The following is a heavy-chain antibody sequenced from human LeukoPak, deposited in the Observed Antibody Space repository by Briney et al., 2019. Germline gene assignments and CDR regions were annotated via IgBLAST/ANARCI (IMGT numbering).Heavy chain of an antibody. CDR1: GGTFSSYA. J-gene: IGHJ5*02. CDR2: IIPIFGTA. V-gene: IGHV1-69*13. Sequence: ASVKVSCKASGGTFSSYAISWVRQAPGQGLEWMGGIIPIFGTANYAQKFQGRVTITADESTSTAYMELSSLRSEDTAVYYYARGSNYYDSSGYYYHWFDPWGQGTLVTVSS. CDR3: ARGSNYYDSSGYYYHWFDP. D-gene: IGHD3-22*01.